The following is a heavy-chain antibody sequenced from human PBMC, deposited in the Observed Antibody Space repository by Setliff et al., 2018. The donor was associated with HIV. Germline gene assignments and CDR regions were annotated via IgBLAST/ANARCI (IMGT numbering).Heavy chain of an antibody. D-gene: IGHD6-19*01. CDR1: GGTFSSYA. J-gene: IGHJ1*01. CDR2: IIPIFGET. CDR3: STSPRGLGVAATGRRYLHH. Sequence: SVKVSCKASGGTFSSYAISWVRQAPGQGLEWMGGIIPIFGETISAQKFQGRVTMTEDTSTDTAYMELRSLRSEDTAVYYCSTSPRGLGVAATGRRYLHHWGQGTLVTVSS. V-gene: IGHV1-69*06.